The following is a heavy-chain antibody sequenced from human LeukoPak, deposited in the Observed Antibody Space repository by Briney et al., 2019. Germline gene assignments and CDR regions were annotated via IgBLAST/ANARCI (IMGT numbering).Heavy chain of an antibody. CDR3: ATTGGYWTGIFDR. D-gene: IGHD2-8*02. CDR1: GFTVTTNY. CDR2: IHGDGRT. V-gene: IGHV3-53*01. Sequence: GGSLRLSCAASGFTVTTNYMTWVRQAPGKGLEWVSGIHGDGRTYYADSVKGRFTISRHSSKNTLYLQMNSLRAEDTAVYYCATTGGYWTGIFDRWGQGTLVTVSS. J-gene: IGHJ4*02.